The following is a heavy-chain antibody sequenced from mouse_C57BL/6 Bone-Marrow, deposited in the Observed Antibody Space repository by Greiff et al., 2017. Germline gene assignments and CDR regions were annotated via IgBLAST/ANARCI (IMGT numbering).Heavy chain of an antibody. CDR3: ARRTDGDYFDY. CDR1: GFTFSDYY. J-gene: IGHJ2*01. Sequence: EVKLMESGGGLVQPGGSLKLSCAASGFTFSDYYMYWVRQTPEKRLEWVAYISNGGGSTYYPDTVKGRFTISRDNAKNTLYLQMSRLKSEDTAMYYCARRTDGDYFDYWGQGTTLTVSS. CDR2: ISNGGGST. V-gene: IGHV5-12*01.